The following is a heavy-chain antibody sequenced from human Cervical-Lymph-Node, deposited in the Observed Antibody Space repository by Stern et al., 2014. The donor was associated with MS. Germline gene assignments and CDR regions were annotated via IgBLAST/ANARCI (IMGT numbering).Heavy chain of an antibody. Sequence: QLQLQESGSGLVKPSQTLSLTCAVSGGSISSGGYSWSWIRQPPGKGLEWIGYIYHRGCTYYNPSLKSRVTISVDSSKNQFSLKLSSVTAADTAVYYCARVRSDYGDYFDYWGQGTLVTVSS. CDR1: GGSISSGGYS. CDR3: ARVRSDYGDYFDY. CDR2: IYHRGCT. J-gene: IGHJ4*02. D-gene: IGHD4-17*01. V-gene: IGHV4-30-2*01.